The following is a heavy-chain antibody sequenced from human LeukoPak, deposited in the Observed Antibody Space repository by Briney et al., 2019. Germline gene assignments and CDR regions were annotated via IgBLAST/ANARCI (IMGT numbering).Heavy chain of an antibody. J-gene: IGHJ5*02. CDR2: ISYDGSNK. V-gene: IGHV3-30-3*01. D-gene: IGHD6-6*01. CDR3: ARDLVGSSSHWFDP. Sequence: GGPLRLSCAASGFTFSSYAMHWVRQAPGKGLEWVAVISYDGSNKYYADSVKGRFTISRDNSKNTLYLQMNSLRAEDTAVYYCARDLVGSSSHWFDPWGQGTLVTVSS. CDR1: GFTFSSYA.